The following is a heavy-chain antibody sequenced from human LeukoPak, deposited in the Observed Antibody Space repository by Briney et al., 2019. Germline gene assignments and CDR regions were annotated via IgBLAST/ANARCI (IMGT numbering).Heavy chain of an antibody. V-gene: IGHV3-53*03. J-gene: IGHJ4*02. CDR3: TRAASNDYATN. D-gene: IGHD4-17*01. CDR1: GFTVSNSY. Sequence: GESLTLSCAASGFTVSNSYMRWVRQPPGKGLEWVSMTHSGGGTFYAWSVKGRFTISRDNSKNTLYLKMDTLRVEDTAIYYCTRAASNDYATNWGQGSLVTVSS. CDR2: THSGGGT.